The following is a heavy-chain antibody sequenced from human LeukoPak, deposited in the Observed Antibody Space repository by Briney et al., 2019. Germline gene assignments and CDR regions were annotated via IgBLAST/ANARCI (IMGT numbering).Heavy chain of an antibody. V-gene: IGHV3-74*01. D-gene: IGHD3-16*01. CDR1: GFTFRGYW. Sequence: PGGSLRLSCAASGFTFRGYWMHGVRHAPGKGLEWVSRINEGESVISYVDSVKGPFTLSRENPNNTLYLQMDSLRAEYTAVYYCVRDLILTWTPGDDFDHWGQGTLVTVSS. CDR2: INEGESVI. J-gene: IGHJ4*02. CDR3: VRDLILTWTPGDDFDH.